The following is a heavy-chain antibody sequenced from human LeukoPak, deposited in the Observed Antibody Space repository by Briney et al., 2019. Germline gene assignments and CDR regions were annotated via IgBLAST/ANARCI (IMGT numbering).Heavy chain of an antibody. J-gene: IGHJ4*02. CDR1: GGSISSYY. D-gene: IGHD3-10*01. CDR2: IYYSGST. CDR3: ARGSTMVRGALDY. V-gene: IGHV4-59*01. Sequence: SETLSLTCTVSGGSISSYYWSWIRQPPGKGLEWIGYIYYSGSTSYNPSLKSRVTISVDTSKNQFSLKLSSVTAADTAVYYCARGSTMVRGALDYWGQGTLVTVSS.